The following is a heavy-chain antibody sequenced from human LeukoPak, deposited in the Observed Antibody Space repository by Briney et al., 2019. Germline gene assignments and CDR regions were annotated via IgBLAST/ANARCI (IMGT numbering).Heavy chain of an antibody. Sequence: ASVKVSCKASGYTFTGYYIHWVRQAPGQGLECMGWISPYSGNTDYPQKLQGRVTMTTDTSTTTAYMELRSLSFDDTAVYYCARTSGVSVAGSPYYFDFWGQGTLISVSS. CDR2: ISPYSGNT. D-gene: IGHD6-13*01. CDR1: GYTFTGYY. J-gene: IGHJ4*02. V-gene: IGHV1-18*01. CDR3: ARTSGVSVAGSPYYFDF.